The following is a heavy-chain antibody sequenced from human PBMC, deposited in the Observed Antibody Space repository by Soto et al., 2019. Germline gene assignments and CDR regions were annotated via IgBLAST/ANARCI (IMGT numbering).Heavy chain of an antibody. V-gene: IGHV4-4*07. Sequence: TLSLTCTVSGGSISSYYCSWIRQSAGKGLEWIGRIDTSGTTNYNPSLKSRVTMSVDASKNQFSLNLSSVTAADTAVYYCARGPRGYVYYHGMDVWGQGTTVTVSS. CDR1: GGSISSYY. J-gene: IGHJ6*02. CDR2: IDTSGTT. D-gene: IGHD3-10*01. CDR3: ARGPRGYVYYHGMDV.